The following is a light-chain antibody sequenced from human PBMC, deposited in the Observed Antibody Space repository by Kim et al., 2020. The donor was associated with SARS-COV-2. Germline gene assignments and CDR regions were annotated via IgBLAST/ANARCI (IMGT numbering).Light chain of an antibody. Sequence: GQRVTIDCSGSTSNIGNYPVSWYQQVPGTAPKLLIYGNDERPSRVPDRFSGSKSGTSASLAISGLQSDDEADYYCAAWDDTLYGRVFGGGTQLTVL. CDR2: GND. CDR3: AAWDDTLYGRV. CDR1: TSNIGNYP. V-gene: IGLV1-44*01. J-gene: IGLJ3*02.